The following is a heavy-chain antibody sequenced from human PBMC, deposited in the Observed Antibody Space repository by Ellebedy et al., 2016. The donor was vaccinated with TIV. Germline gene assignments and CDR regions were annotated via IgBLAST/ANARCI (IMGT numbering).Heavy chain of an antibody. Sequence: GESLKISCAASGFTFSSYAMSWVRQAPGKGLEWVSAISGSGGSTYYADSVKGRFTISRDTSKNTLYLQMNSLRAEDTAVYYCARGGIVAAGTMRYFDSWGQGVLVTVS. CDR2: ISGSGGST. J-gene: IGHJ4*02. V-gene: IGHV3-23*01. CDR1: GFTFSSYA. D-gene: IGHD6-13*01. CDR3: ARGGIVAAGTMRYFDS.